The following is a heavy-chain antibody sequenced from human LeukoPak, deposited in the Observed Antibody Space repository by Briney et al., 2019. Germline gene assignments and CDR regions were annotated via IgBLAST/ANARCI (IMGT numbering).Heavy chain of an antibody. V-gene: IGHV1-69*13. J-gene: IGHJ3*02. Sequence: SVKVSCKACGGTFSSYAISWVRQAPGQGLEWMGGIIPIFGTANYAQKFQGRVTITADESTSTAYMELSSLRSEDTAVYYCARGHWDIVVVPAALQAFDIWGQGTMVTVSS. D-gene: IGHD2-2*01. CDR1: GGTFSSYA. CDR3: ARGHWDIVVVPAALQAFDI. CDR2: IIPIFGTA.